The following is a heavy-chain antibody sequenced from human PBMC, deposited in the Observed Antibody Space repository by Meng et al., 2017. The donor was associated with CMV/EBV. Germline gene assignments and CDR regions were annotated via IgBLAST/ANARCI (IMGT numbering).Heavy chain of an antibody. J-gene: IGHJ4*02. V-gene: IGHV3-21*01. CDR2: ISSSSSYI. CDR1: GITFSSYS. Sequence: GGSLRLSCAASGITFSSYSMNWVRQAPGKGLEWVSSISSSSSYIYYADSVKGRFTISRDNAKNSLYLQMNSLRAEDTAVYYCARDGIAVAGIDYWGQGTLVTVSS. CDR3: ARDGIAVAGIDY. D-gene: IGHD6-19*01.